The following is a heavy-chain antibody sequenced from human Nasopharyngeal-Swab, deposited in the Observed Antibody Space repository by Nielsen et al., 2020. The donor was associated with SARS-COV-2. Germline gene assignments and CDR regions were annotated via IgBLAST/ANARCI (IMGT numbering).Heavy chain of an antibody. J-gene: IGHJ4*02. V-gene: IGHV4-59*01. D-gene: IGHD6-19*01. Sequence: SETLSPTCNVSGASIGTYYWSWIRQPPGKGLEWIGYMYFSGSTNYNPSLKSRVTMSLDTSKNQISLKLSSVTAADTARYYCARVRVPNYSRGWHLDYWGQGTLVTVSS. CDR3: ARVRVPNYSRGWHLDY. CDR1: GASIGTYY. CDR2: MYFSGST.